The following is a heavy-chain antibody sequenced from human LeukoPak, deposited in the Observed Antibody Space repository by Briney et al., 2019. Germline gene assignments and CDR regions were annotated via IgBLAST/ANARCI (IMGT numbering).Heavy chain of an antibody. CDR2: ISAYNGNT. Sequence: ASVKVSCKASGYTFTSYGISWVRQAPGQGLEWMGWISAYNGNTNYAQKLQGRVTMTTDTSTSTAYMELRSLRSDDTAVYYCARFESGYSYGWRGDWFDPWGQGTLVTVSS. CDR3: ARFESGYSYGWRGDWFDP. D-gene: IGHD5-18*01. CDR1: GYTFTSYG. V-gene: IGHV1-18*01. J-gene: IGHJ5*02.